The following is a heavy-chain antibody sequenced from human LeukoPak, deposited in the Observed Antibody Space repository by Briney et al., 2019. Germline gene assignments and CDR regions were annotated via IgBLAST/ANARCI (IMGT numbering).Heavy chain of an antibody. Sequence: GEALQISFKGSGYSFTSYWIGWVRPMPGKGVGWMGIIYPGDSDTRYSPSFQGQVTISADKSISTAYLQWSSLKASDTAMYYCARHSGWQDYYYYYGMDVWGQGTTVTVSS. CDR1: GYSFTSYW. CDR3: ARHSGWQDYYYYYGMDV. V-gene: IGHV5-51*01. CDR2: IYPGDSDT. D-gene: IGHD6-19*01. J-gene: IGHJ6*02.